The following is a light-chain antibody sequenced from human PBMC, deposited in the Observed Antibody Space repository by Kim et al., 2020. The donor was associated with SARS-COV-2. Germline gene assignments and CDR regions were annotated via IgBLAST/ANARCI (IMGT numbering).Light chain of an antibody. CDR3: QAWDSSEVV. CDR1: KLGDKY. Sequence: SYELTQPPSVSVSPGQTASITCSGDKLGDKYACWYQQKPGQSPVLVIYQDSKRPSGIPERFSGSNSGNTATLTISGTQAMDEADYYCQAWDSSEVVFGGGTQLTVL. V-gene: IGLV3-1*01. J-gene: IGLJ2*01. CDR2: QDS.